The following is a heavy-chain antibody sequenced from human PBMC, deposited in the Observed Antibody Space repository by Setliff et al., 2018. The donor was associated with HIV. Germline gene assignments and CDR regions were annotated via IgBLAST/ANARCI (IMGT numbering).Heavy chain of an antibody. D-gene: IGHD3-3*01. Sequence: PSETLSLTCSVTGGSISSGGYYWHWVRQHPEKGLEWIGYIYNSGRAFYNPSLKSQISISLDSSKNQFSLKLYSVTAADTAVYYCVGGFWSGPLFDPWGRGTLVTVSS. CDR3: VGGFWSGPLFDP. CDR2: IYNSGRA. J-gene: IGHJ5*01. CDR1: GGSISSGGYY. V-gene: IGHV4-31*01.